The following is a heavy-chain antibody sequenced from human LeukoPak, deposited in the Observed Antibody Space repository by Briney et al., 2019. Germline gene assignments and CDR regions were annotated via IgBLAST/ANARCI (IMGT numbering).Heavy chain of an antibody. V-gene: IGHV4-39*07. CDR3: ARGPYCGGDCRYFDY. D-gene: IGHD2-21*02. Sequence: SETLSLTCTVSGGSINIRNYYWAWIRQPPGRQLEWIGSVYSSGSLYYNPSLKSRVTISVDTSKNQFSLKLSSVTAADTAVYYCARGPYCGGDCRYFDYWGQGTLVTVSS. J-gene: IGHJ4*02. CDR1: GGSINIRNYY. CDR2: VYSSGSL.